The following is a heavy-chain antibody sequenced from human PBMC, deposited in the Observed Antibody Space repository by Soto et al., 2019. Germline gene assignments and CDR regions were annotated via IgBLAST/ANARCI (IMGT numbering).Heavy chain of an antibody. CDR2: INPSGGST. Sequence: ASVKVSCKASGYTITSXFMHWVRQAPGQGLEWMGIINPSGGSTCYAQKFQGRVTMTRDTSTSTVYMELSSLRSEDTAVYYCARQYCSGGSCYTLDYWGQGTLVTVSS. V-gene: IGHV1-46*01. J-gene: IGHJ4*02. CDR1: GYTITSXF. D-gene: IGHD2-15*01. CDR3: ARQYCSGGSCYTLDY.